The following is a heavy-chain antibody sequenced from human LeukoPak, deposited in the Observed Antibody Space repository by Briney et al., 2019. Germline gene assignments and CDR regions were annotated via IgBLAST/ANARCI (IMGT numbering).Heavy chain of an antibody. Sequence: GGSLRLSCAASGFTFSGYAMSWVRQAPGKGLEWVSAISASGASTYYADSVKVRFTISRDNSKNTLYLQMNSLRAEDTAIYYCAKKRDTGENYFDYWGQGTLVTVSS. V-gene: IGHV3-23*01. D-gene: IGHD3-10*01. CDR3: AKKRDTGENYFDY. CDR1: GFTFSGYA. CDR2: ISASGAST. J-gene: IGHJ4*02.